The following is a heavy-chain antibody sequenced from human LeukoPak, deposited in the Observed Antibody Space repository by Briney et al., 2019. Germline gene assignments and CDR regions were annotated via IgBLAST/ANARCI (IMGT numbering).Heavy chain of an antibody. J-gene: IGHJ4*02. D-gene: IGHD3-10*01. CDR1: GFDFSSYA. CDR3: ANDYRSGSFHDF. V-gene: IGHV3-23*01. Sequence: PGGSLRLPCAASGFDFSSYAMSWGRQPPGKGLEWVSVISRRDDYTYYADSVKGGFTISRDNSKNTLYLQMNSLRAEDTAVYYCANDYRSGSFHDFWGQGTLVTVSS. CDR2: ISRRDDYT.